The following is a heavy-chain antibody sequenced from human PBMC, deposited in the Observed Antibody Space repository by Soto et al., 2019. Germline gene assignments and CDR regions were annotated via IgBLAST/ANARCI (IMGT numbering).Heavy chain of an antibody. CDR3: ARVAHNSDSSGYYPYL. CDR1: GYTFTGYY. CDR2: INPNSGGT. V-gene: IGHV1-2*02. D-gene: IGHD3-22*01. J-gene: IGHJ5*02. Sequence: ASVKVSCKAPGYTFTGYYMHWVRQAPGQGLEWMGWINPNSGGTNYAQKFQGRVTMTRDTSISTAYMELSRLRSDDTAVYYCARVAHNSDSSGYYPYLWGQGTLVTVSS.